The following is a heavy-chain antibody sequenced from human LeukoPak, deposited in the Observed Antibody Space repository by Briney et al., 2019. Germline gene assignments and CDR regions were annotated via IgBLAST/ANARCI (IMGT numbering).Heavy chain of an antibody. D-gene: IGHD6-19*01. V-gene: IGHV1-69*13. CDR2: IIPIFGTA. CDR3: ARDRDSSGWFDFDY. Sequence: SVKVSCKASGGTFSSYAISWVRQAPGQGLEWMGGIIPIFGTANCAQKLQGRVTITADESTSTAYMELSSLRSEDTAVYYCARDRDSSGWFDFDYWGQGTLVTVSS. J-gene: IGHJ4*02. CDR1: GGTFSSYA.